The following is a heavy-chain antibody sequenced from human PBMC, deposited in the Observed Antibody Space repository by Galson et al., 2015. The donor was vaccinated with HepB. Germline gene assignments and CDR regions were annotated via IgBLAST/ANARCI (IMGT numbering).Heavy chain of an antibody. J-gene: IGHJ2*01. Sequence: SLRLSCAASGFTFSSYGMHWVRQAPGKGLEWVSAISGSGGSTYYADSVKGRFTISRDNSKNTLYLQMNSLRAEDTAVYYCAKDSGNWYFDLWGRGTLITVSS. V-gene: IGHV3-23*01. CDR1: GFTFSSYG. CDR3: AKDSGNWYFDL. CDR2: ISGSGGST.